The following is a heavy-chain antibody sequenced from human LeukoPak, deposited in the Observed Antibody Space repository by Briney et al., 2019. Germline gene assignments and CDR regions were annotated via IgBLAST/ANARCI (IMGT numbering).Heavy chain of an antibody. J-gene: IGHJ4*02. D-gene: IGHD3-10*01. Sequence: GASVRVACKVSGQSLSELTMHWVRQAPGKGLEWLGGFDPENDERMYARNFRGRITMTEDTSTDTAYMELSSLRSEDTAVYLCATEITSVVPDFWGQGTLVTVSS. V-gene: IGHV1-24*01. CDR2: FDPENDER. CDR1: GQSLSELT. CDR3: ATEITSVVPDF.